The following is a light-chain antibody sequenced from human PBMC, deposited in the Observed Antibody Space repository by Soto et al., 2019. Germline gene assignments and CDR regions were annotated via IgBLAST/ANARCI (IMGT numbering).Light chain of an antibody. J-gene: IGKJ4*01. CDR2: AAT. CDR3: QQYYNYPLT. CDR1: QTISNY. Sequence: AIRMTQSPSSFSASIGDKVTITCRASQTISNYLVWYQQKPGKAPKVLIYAATTLQSGVPSRFSGSGSGTDFTLTINCLQSEDFATYYCQQYYNYPLTFGGGTKVEIK. V-gene: IGKV1-8*01.